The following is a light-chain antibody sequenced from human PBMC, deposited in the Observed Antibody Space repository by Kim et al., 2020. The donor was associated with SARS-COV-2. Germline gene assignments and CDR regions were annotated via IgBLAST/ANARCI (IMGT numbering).Light chain of an antibody. Sequence: DIQMTQSPSTLSASVGDRVTITCRASQSINDWMAWFQQKPGKAPKVLIYKVSNFGSGVPSRFSGSGSGTEFTLTISSLQPDDSATYNCQKYFIHFRSFVQGT. CDR2: KVS. J-gene: IGKJ1*01. V-gene: IGKV1-5*03. CDR1: QSINDW. CDR3: QKYFIHFRS.